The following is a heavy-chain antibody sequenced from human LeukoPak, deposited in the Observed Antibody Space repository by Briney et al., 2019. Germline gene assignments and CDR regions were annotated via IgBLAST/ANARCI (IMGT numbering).Heavy chain of an antibody. Sequence: PGGSLRLSFAASGFTFSSYSMNWVRQAPGKGLEWVSSISSSSSYIYYADSVKGRFTISRDNAKNSLYLQMNSLRAEDTAVYYCARAPPTVTTLVWFDPWGQGTLVTVSS. CDR1: GFTFSSYS. D-gene: IGHD4-11*01. J-gene: IGHJ5*02. V-gene: IGHV3-21*01. CDR2: ISSSSSYI. CDR3: ARAPPTVTTLVWFDP.